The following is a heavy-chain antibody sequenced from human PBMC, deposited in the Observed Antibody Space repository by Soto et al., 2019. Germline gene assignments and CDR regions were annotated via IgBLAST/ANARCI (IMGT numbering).Heavy chain of an antibody. CDR1: GFTFSSYA. CDR2: ISGSGGST. CDR3: AKDPDVLRFLEWRPYDAFDI. D-gene: IGHD3-3*01. Sequence: GGSLRLSCAASGFTFSSYAMSWVRQAPGKGLEWVSAISGSGGSTYYADSVKGRFTISRDNSKNTLYLQMNSLRAEGTAVYYCAKDPDVLRFLEWRPYDAFDIWGQGTMVTVSS. V-gene: IGHV3-23*01. J-gene: IGHJ3*02.